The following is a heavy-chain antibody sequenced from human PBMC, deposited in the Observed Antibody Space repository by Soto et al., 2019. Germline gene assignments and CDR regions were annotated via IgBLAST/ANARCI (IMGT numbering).Heavy chain of an antibody. J-gene: IGHJ4*02. CDR2: IAGSSSTI. V-gene: IGHV3-48*02. D-gene: IGHD3-22*01. CDR3: ASRLYYFDTSGSGNF. CDR1: GFIFSDYS. Sequence: GGSLRLSCTASGFIFSDYSMNWVRQAPGKGLEWVSYIAGSSSTIYYADSVRGRFTISRDNAKNSLYLKMNSLRDEDTAEYYCASRLYYFDTSGSGNFWGQGALVTVSS.